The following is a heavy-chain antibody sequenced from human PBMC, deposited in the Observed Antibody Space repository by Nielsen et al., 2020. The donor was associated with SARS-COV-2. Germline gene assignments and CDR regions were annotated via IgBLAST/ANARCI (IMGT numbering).Heavy chain of an antibody. D-gene: IGHD3-3*01. J-gene: IGHJ4*02. Sequence: GGSLRLSCAASGFTFSSYGMHWVRQAPGKGLEWVAVISYDGSNKYYADSVKGRFTISRDNSKNTLYLQMNSLRAEDTAVYYCAKGSGSYFGAFGYWGQGTLVTVSS. CDR1: GFTFSSYG. V-gene: IGHV3-30*18. CDR3: AKGSGSYFGAFGY. CDR2: ISYDGSNK.